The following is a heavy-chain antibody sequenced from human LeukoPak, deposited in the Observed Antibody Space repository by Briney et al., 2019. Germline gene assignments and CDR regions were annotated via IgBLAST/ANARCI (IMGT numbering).Heavy chain of an antibody. Sequence: SETLSLTCTVSGGSISSYYWSWIRQPPGKGLEWIGYIYYSGSTNYNPSLKSRVTISVDTSKNQFSLRLSSVTAADKAVYYCARIDVHSSSKFYFDYWGQGTLVTVSS. CDR2: IYYSGST. CDR3: ARIDVHSSSKFYFDY. J-gene: IGHJ4*02. V-gene: IGHV4-59*01. D-gene: IGHD6-13*01. CDR1: GGSISSYY.